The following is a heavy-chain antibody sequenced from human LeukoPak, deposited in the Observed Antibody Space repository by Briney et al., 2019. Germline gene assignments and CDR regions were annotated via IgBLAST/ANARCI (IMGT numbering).Heavy chain of an antibody. D-gene: IGHD5-24*01. CDR3: TRREGYAMDV. V-gene: IGHV3-73*01. J-gene: IGHJ6*02. CDR2: IRSKADSYAT. CDR1: GFKFSGLA. Sequence: PGGSLRLSCAAPGFKFSGLAMHWVRQASGKGLEWVGRIRSKADSYATAYAASVKGRFTISRDDSKNTAYLQMNSLKTEDTAVYYCTRREGYAMDVWGQGTTVTVSS.